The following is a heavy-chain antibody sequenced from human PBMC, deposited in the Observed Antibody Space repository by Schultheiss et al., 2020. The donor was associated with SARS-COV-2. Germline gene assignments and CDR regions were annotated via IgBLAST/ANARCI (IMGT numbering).Heavy chain of an antibody. CDR3: ARAINDYYGMDV. J-gene: IGHJ6*02. CDR1: GFTFSSYG. Sequence: GESLKISCAASGFTFSSYGMHWVRQAPGKGLEWVAVIWYDGSNKYYADSVKGRFTISRDNSKNTLYLQMNSLRAEDTAVYYCARAINDYYGMDVWGQGTTVTVSS. V-gene: IGHV3-33*01. CDR2: IWYDGSNK. D-gene: IGHD1-14*01.